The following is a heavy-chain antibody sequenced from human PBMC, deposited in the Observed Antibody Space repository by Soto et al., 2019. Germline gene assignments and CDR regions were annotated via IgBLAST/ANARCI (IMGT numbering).Heavy chain of an antibody. J-gene: IGHJ5*02. Sequence: VQLQESGPGLVKPSQTLSLTCTVSSGSISSADYYWSWIRQPPGKGLEWIGYIYYTGSAYYNPSLKSRVTMSVDTSKNQFSLKGTSVTAADTAVYYCASGGSSNWFDPWGQGTLVTVSS. CDR3: ASGGSSNWFDP. CDR1: SGSISSADYY. CDR2: IYYTGSA. V-gene: IGHV4-30-4*01. D-gene: IGHD1-26*01.